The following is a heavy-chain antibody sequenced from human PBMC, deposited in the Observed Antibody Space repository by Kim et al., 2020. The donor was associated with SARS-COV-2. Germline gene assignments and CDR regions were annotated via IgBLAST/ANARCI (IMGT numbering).Heavy chain of an antibody. CDR1: GFTFSGNA. Sequence: GGSLRLSCAVSGFTFSGNAMSWVRQAPGKGLEWVSDISGGGDRTYYADSVKGRFTISRDNSKNTLFLQMNSLRAEDTAVYFCAGHGSSSYCGQGTLGTVS. V-gene: IGHV3-23*01. J-gene: IGHJ4*02. CDR3: AGHGSSSY. D-gene: IGHD2-15*01. CDR2: ISGGGDRT.